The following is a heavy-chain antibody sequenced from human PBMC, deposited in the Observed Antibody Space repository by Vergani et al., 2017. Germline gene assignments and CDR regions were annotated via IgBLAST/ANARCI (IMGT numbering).Heavy chain of an antibody. Sequence: EVQLLESGGGLVQPGGSLRLSCAASGFTFSSYAMSWVRQAPGKGLEWVSAISGSGGSTYYADSVTGRFTISRDNSKNTRYLQMNSLRAEDTAVYYCAKELPGKRIAAAGMVYWGQGTLVTVSS. D-gene: IGHD6-13*01. CDR1: GFTFSSYA. CDR2: ISGSGGST. J-gene: IGHJ4*02. V-gene: IGHV3-23*01. CDR3: AKELPGKRIAAAGMVY.